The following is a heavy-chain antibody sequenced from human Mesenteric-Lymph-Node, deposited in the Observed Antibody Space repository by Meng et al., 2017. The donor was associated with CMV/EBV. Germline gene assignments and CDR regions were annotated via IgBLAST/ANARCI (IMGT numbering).Heavy chain of an antibody. D-gene: IGHD3-3*01. V-gene: IGHV4-39*07. CDR2: INNTGST. Sequence: SETLSLTCTVSGGSIINTNYFWGWIRQPPGKGLEWIGIINNTGSTYYNPSLESRVTISVETSRNQFSLRLASVTAADMAVYFCANLYFEYEDPVYYFDHWGQGALVTVSS. CDR1: GGSIINTNYF. J-gene: IGHJ4*02. CDR3: ANLYFEYEDPVYYFDH.